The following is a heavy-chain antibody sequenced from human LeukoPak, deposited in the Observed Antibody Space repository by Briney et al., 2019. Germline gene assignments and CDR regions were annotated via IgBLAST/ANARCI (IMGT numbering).Heavy chain of an antibody. D-gene: IGHD1-26*01. CDR3: ARVVSGVWLSDY. CDR1: GFTFSQYA. J-gene: IGHJ4*02. V-gene: IGHV3-30-3*01. Sequence: PGGSLRLSCAASGFTFSQYAIHWVRQAPGKGLEWVAVISYDGNHKYYADSVKGRFTISSSRDNSKNTLYLQMNSLRTEDTAVYYCARVVSGVWLSDYWGQGTLVTVSS. CDR2: ISYDGNHK.